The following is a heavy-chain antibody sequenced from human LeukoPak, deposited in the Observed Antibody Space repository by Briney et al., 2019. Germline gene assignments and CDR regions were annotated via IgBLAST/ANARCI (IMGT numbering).Heavy chain of an antibody. D-gene: IGHD6-19*01. Sequence: SETLSLTCAVYGGSFSGYYWSWIRQPPGKGLEWTGEINHRGSTNYNPPLKSRLTISKDKFKNQFSLKLTSVTVADTAVYFCARVKAVAGTLPHLLDYWGQGTLVTVSS. CDR2: INHRGST. CDR3: ARVKAVAGTLPHLLDY. J-gene: IGHJ4*01. V-gene: IGHV4-34*01. CDR1: GGSFSGYY.